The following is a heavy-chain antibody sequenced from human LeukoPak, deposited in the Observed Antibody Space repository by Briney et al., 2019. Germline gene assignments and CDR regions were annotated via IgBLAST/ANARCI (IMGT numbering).Heavy chain of an antibody. CDR3: ARTLAPRVSRAFDI. Sequence: ASVKVSCKASGYTFTSYDFNWVRQATGQGLEWMGWMNPNSGNTGYAQKFQGRVTMTRNTSISTAYMELSSLRSEDTAVYYCARTLAPRVSRAFDIWGQGTMVTVSS. CDR1: GYTFTSYD. D-gene: IGHD6-13*01. CDR2: MNPNSGNT. J-gene: IGHJ3*02. V-gene: IGHV1-8*01.